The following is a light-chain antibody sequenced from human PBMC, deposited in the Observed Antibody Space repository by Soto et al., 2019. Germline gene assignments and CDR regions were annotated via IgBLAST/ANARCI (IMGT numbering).Light chain of an antibody. CDR2: GAS. Sequence: EIVMTQSPATLSVSPGERATLSCRASQSVSSNLAWYQQKPGQAPRLLIYGASTRATGIPARFNGSGSVTEFKLTISSLQSEDFAVYYCQEYNNWPGTFGQGTKVEIK. CDR1: QSVSSN. CDR3: QEYNNWPGT. J-gene: IGKJ1*01. V-gene: IGKV3-15*01.